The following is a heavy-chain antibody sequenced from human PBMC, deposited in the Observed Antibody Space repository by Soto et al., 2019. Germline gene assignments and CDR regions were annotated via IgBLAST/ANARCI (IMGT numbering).Heavy chain of an antibody. Sequence: QVQLQESGPGLVKPSGTLSLTCAVSGGSISSSNWWSWVRQPPWKGLEWIGEIYHSGSTNYNPSLKSRVTISVDKSKNQFSQKLSSVTAADTAVYYCARILVAYSGSYAFDIWGQGTMVTVSS. V-gene: IGHV4-4*02. CDR3: ARILVAYSGSYAFDI. CDR1: GGSISSSNW. J-gene: IGHJ3*02. D-gene: IGHD1-26*01. CDR2: IYHSGST.